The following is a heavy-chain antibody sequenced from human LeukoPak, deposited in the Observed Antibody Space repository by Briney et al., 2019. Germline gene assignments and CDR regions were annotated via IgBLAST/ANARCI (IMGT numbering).Heavy chain of an antibody. D-gene: IGHD6-19*01. CDR2: INPNSGGT. J-gene: IGHJ4*02. CDR3: ARDVAGNRYADY. Sequence: ASVKVSCKASGYTFTGYYLHWVRQAPGQGLEWMGWINPNSGGTDYAQKFQGGVTLTRDTSISTAYMELNGLRSDDTALYYCARDVAGNRYADYWGQGTLVTVSS. V-gene: IGHV1-2*02. CDR1: GYTFTGYY.